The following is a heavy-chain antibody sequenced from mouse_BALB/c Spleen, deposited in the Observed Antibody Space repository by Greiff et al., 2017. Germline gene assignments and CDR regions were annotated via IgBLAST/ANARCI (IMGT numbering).Heavy chain of an antibody. CDR3: ARHGGDYDGYAMDY. CDR1: GFTFSSYG. Sequence: DVKLQESGGDLVKPGGSLKLSCAASGFTFSSYGMSWVRQTPDKRLEWVATISSGGSYTYYPDSVKGRFTISRDNAKNTLYLQMSSLKSEDTAMYYCARHGGDYDGYAMDYWGQGTSVTVSS. CDR2: ISSGGSYT. V-gene: IGHV5-6*02. J-gene: IGHJ4*01. D-gene: IGHD2-4*01.